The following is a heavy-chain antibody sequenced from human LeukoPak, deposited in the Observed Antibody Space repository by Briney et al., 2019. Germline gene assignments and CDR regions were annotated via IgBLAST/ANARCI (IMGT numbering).Heavy chain of an antibody. CDR2: IRSKAYGGTT. Sequence: GGSLRLSCTASGFTFGDYAMSWVRQAPGKGLEWVSFIRSKAYGGTTAYAATVKGRFTISRDDSKSIAYLQMNSLKTEDTSVYYCTRSGTVTAPSFYYFYMDVWGKGTTVTVSS. D-gene: IGHD4-11*01. CDR3: TRSGTVTAPSFYYFYMDV. V-gene: IGHV3-49*04. CDR1: GFTFGDYA. J-gene: IGHJ6*03.